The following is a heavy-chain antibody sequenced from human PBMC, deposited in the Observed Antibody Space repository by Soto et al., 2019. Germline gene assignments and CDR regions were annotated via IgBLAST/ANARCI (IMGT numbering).Heavy chain of an antibody. D-gene: IGHD1-1*01. V-gene: IGHV1-69*02. CDR1: GGTFSSYT. J-gene: IGHJ6*03. CDR2: IIPILGIA. CDR3: ARVNGSFDYYYYMDV. Sequence: QVQLVQSGAEVKKPGSSVKVYCKASGGTFSSYTISWVRQAPGQGLEWMGRIIPILGIANYAQKFQGRVTITADKSTSTAYMELSSLRSEDTAVYYCARVNGSFDYYYYMDVWGKGTTVTVSS.